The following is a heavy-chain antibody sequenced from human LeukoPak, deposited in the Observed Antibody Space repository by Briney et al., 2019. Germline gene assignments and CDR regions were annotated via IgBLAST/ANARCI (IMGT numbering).Heavy chain of an antibody. J-gene: IGHJ4*02. D-gene: IGHD1-1*01. CDR2: IYSSGTT. CDR1: GGSISSYY. CDR3: ARGWNPSRN. Sequence: KPSETLSLTCTVSGGSISSYYWSWIRQPPGKGLEWIGYIYSSGTTNYNPSLKSRVTISVDTSKNQFSLKLSSVTAADTAVYYCARGWNPSRNWGQGTLVTASS. V-gene: IGHV4-59*01.